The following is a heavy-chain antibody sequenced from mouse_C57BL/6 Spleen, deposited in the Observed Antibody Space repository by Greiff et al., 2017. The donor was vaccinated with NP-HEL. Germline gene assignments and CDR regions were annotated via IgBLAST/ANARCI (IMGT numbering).Heavy chain of an antibody. D-gene: IGHD2-1*01. J-gene: IGHJ2*01. CDR2: ISSGSSTI. V-gene: IGHV5-17*01. CDR1: GFTFSDYG. Sequence: EVKLMESGGGLVKPGGSLKLSCAASGFTFSDYGMHWVRQAPEKGLEWVAYISSGSSTIYYADKVKGRFTISRDNAKNTLFLQMTSLRSEDTAMYYCAREGHYGNYFDYWGQGTTLTVSS. CDR3: AREGHYGNYFDY.